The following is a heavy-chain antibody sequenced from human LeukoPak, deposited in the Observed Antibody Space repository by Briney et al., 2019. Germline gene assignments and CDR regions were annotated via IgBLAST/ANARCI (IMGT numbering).Heavy chain of an antibody. D-gene: IGHD3-22*01. V-gene: IGHV4-34*01. Sequence: KASETLSLTCAVYGGSFSGYYWSWIRQPPGKGLEWIGEINHSGSTNYNPSLKSRVTISVDTSKNQFSLKLSSVTAADTPVYYCARVTYYYDSSGYSYYFDYWGQGTLVTVSS. CDR3: ARVTYYYDSSGYSYYFDY. CDR1: GGSFSGYY. J-gene: IGHJ4*02. CDR2: INHSGST.